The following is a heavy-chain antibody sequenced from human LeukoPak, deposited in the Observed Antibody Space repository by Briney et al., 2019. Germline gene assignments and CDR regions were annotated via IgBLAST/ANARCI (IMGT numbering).Heavy chain of an antibody. CDR2: IYTSGST. J-gene: IGHJ4*02. D-gene: IGHD5-12*01. V-gene: IGHV4-61*02. Sequence: TLSLTCTVSGGSISSGSYYWSWIRQPAGKGLEWIGRIYTSGSTNYNPSLKSRVTISVDTSKNQFSLKLSSVTAADTAVYYCARSYSGYDWRSFDYWGQGTLVSVSS. CDR1: GGSISSGSYY. CDR3: ARSYSGYDWRSFDY.